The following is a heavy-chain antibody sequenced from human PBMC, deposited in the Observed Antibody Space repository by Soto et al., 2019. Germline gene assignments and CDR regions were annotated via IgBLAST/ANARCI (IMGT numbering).Heavy chain of an antibody. J-gene: IGHJ6*02. D-gene: IGHD3-3*01. Sequence: PSATXSLTCTFSGFSVISGSHYWSWIRQSPGKGLEWIGYIYNSGITKYNATLKSRVTISVDTSKNQFSLRLISVTAADTAVYFCASSKNYVFWGGEKYHHGMDVWGQGTTVTVSS. CDR3: ASSKNYVFWGGEKYHHGMDV. CDR1: GFSVISGSHY. CDR2: IYNSGIT. V-gene: IGHV4-61*01.